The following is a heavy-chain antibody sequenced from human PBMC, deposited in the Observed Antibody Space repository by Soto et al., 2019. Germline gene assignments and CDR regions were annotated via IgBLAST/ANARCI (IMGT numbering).Heavy chain of an antibody. V-gene: IGHV3-30-3*01. J-gene: IGHJ4*02. CDR3: ARDYRRELTDY. CDR1: GFTFSSYA. D-gene: IGHD1-26*01. CDR2: ISYDGSNK. Sequence: GGSLRLSCAASGFTFSSYAMHWVRQAPGKGLEWVAVISYDGSNKYYADSVKGRFTISRDNSKNTLYLQMNSLRAEDTAVYYCARDYRRELTDYWGQGTLVTVSS.